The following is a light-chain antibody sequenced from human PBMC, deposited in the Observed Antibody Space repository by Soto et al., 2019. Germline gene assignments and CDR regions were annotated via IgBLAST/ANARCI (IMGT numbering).Light chain of an antibody. V-gene: IGKV3-15*01. CDR3: QQYDNWPLT. CDR1: QNVRSN. J-gene: IGKJ4*01. Sequence: DIVMTQSPATLSVSPGDRVTLSCRASQNVRSNLAWYQQKPGQAPRILIYGASTRATDLPARFSGSGSGTDFTLTISSLQSEDLAVYYCQQYDNWPLTFGGGTKVEIK. CDR2: GAS.